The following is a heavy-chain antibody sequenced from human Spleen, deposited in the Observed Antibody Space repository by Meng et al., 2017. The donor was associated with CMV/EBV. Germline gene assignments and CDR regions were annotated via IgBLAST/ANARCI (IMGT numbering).Heavy chain of an antibody. D-gene: IGHD2-2*01. CDR3: ARGGYQQLSRRWWFDP. CDR2: ISTYNGNT. CDR1: CYSFTNYG. V-gene: IGHV1-18*01. J-gene: IGHJ5*02. Sequence: SCYSFTNYGITWVRQAPGQGLEWMGWISTYNGNTNYAQKSQGRVTMTTDTSSSTAYMELKSLRSDDTAVYYCARGGYQQLSRRWWFDPWGQGTLVTVSS.